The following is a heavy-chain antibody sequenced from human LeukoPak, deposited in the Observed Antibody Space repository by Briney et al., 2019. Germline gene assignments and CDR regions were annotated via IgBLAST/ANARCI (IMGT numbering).Heavy chain of an antibody. V-gene: IGHV4-59*01. CDR1: GGSISSYY. Sequence: SETLSLTCTVSGGSISSYYWSWIRQPPGKGLEWIGYIYYSGSTNYNPSLKSRVTISVDTSKNQFSLKLSSVTAADTAVYYCARGQDYYDSSRYYYGMDVWGQGTTVTVSS. J-gene: IGHJ6*02. D-gene: IGHD3-22*01. CDR3: ARGQDYYDSSRYYYGMDV. CDR2: IYYSGST.